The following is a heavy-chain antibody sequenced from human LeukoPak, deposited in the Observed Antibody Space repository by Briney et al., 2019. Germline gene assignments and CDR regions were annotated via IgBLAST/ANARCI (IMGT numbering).Heavy chain of an antibody. V-gene: IGHV1-2*02. D-gene: IGHD6-13*01. CDR1: GYTFTGYY. Sequence: ASVKVSCKASGYTFTGYYMHWVRQAPGQGLEWMGWINPNSGGTNYAQKFQGRVTMTRDTSISTAYMELSRLRSDDTAVYYCARGQRIAAHTGAVRPWGYYYMDVWGKGTTVTVSS. J-gene: IGHJ6*03. CDR3: ARGQRIAAHTGAVRPWGYYYMDV. CDR2: INPNSGGT.